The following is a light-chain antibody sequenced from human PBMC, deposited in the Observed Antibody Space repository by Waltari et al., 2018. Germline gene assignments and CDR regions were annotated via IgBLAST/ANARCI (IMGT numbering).Light chain of an antibody. CDR3: QQYNRWPPIT. Sequence: EIVMTQSPATLCVSPGETATLSCRASQSVSSNVAWYQKKPGQAPRLLIYDASTRATSIPAKFRGSGSGTEFTLTISSLQSEDFAVYYCQQYNRWPPITFGHGTRLEIK. V-gene: IGKV3-15*01. CDR1: QSVSSN. J-gene: IGKJ5*01. CDR2: DAS.